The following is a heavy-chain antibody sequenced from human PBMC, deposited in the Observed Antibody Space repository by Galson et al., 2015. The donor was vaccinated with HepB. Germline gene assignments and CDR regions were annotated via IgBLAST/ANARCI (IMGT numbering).Heavy chain of an antibody. D-gene: IGHD4-11*01. CDR1: GYSFTSYW. V-gene: IGHV5-51*03. CDR3: ARVLRTTVTTWEETYNWFDP. J-gene: IGHJ5*02. CDR2: IYPGDSDT. Sequence: QSGAEVKKPGESLKISCKGSGYSFTSYWIGWVRQMPGKGLEWMGIIYPGDSDTRYSPSFQGQVTISADKSISTAYLQWSSLKASDTAMYYCARVLRTTVTTWEETYNWFDPWGQGTLVTVSS.